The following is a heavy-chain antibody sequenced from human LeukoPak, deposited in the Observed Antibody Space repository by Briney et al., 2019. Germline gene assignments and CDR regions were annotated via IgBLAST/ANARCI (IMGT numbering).Heavy chain of an antibody. Sequence: PGGSLRLSCAASGFTFSTYGMHWVRQAPGKGLEWVAVFQYDGTNKYYADSVKGRFTTSRDNSKNTLYLQMDSLRPEDTAVYYCAKVKAGYRNAWFIDYWGQGALVTVSS. J-gene: IGHJ4*02. CDR3: AKVKAGYRNAWFIDY. D-gene: IGHD6-13*01. CDR1: GFTFSTYG. CDR2: FQYDGTNK. V-gene: IGHV3-30*02.